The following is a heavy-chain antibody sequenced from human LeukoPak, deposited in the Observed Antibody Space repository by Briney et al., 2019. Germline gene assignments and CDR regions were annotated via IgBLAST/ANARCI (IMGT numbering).Heavy chain of an antibody. CDR3: AKKYSSGWYPFDY. Sequence: GGSLRLSCAASGFTFSSYAMDWVRQAPGKGLEWVSGISASGSSTYYADSVKGRFTISRDNSKNTLYLQMNSLRAEDTAVYYCAKKYSSGWYPFDYWGQGTLVTVSS. D-gene: IGHD6-19*01. CDR2: ISASGSST. CDR1: GFTFSSYA. V-gene: IGHV3-23*01. J-gene: IGHJ4*02.